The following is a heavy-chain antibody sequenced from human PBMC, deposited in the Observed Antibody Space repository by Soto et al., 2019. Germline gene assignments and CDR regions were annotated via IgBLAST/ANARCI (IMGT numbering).Heavy chain of an antibody. CDR3: VKVYSSGWSRLDY. V-gene: IGHV3-30*18. CDR2: ISYDGSNK. CDR1: GFTFSSYG. D-gene: IGHD6-13*01. J-gene: IGHJ4*02. Sequence: GGSLRLSCAASGFTFSSYGMHWVRQAPGKGLEWVAVISYDGSNKYYADSVKGRFTISRDNSKNTLYLQMNSLRAEDTAVYYCVKVYSSGWSRLDYWGQGTLVTVSS.